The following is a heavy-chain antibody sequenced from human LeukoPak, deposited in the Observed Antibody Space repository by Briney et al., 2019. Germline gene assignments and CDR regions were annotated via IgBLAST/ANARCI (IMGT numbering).Heavy chain of an antibody. Sequence: PGRSLRLSCAASGFTFSSYGMHWVRQAPGKGLEWVAVIWYGGSNKYYADSVKGRFTISRDNSKNTLYLQMNSLRAEDTAVYYCAKDRATIFGVVPSDAFDIWGQGTMVTVSS. V-gene: IGHV3-30*18. CDR1: GFTFSSYG. J-gene: IGHJ3*02. D-gene: IGHD3-3*01. CDR2: IWYGGSNK. CDR3: AKDRATIFGVVPSDAFDI.